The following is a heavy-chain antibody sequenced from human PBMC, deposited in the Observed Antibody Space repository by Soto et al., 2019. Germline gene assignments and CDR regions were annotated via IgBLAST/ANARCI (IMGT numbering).Heavy chain of an antibody. D-gene: IGHD2-15*01. CDR3: AKDGDCSGGNCVRYYYFYGMDV. CDR2: ISSGSNYI. CDR1: GFTFSTYT. J-gene: IGHJ6*02. V-gene: IGHV3-21*01. Sequence: EVQLVESGGGLVKPGGSLRLSCAASGFTFSTYTMNWVRQAPGRGLEWVSSISSGSNYIYYAASVKGRFTISRDNAQSSLYLEMNSLRVEDTAVYYCAKDGDCSGGNCVRYYYFYGMDVWGQGTTVTVSS.